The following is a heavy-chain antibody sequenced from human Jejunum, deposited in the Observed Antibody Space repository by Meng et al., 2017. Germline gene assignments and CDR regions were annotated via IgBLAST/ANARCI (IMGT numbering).Heavy chain of an antibody. V-gene: IGHV4-34*02. CDR2: INQSGRT. J-gene: IGHJ4*02. CDR3: VRLTLLEYLSYGLPYFEY. CDR1: GGAFNGYY. D-gene: IGHD1-1*01. Sequence: QVLLQQWGAVSLNHSGTLSLTCAVYGGAFNGYYWSWLRQSPVRGLEWIGEINQSGRTHYNPSLVGRATLSVDPSKQQFSLELKSMTAADTAVYYCVRLTLLEYLSYGLPYFEYWGQGGLVTVSS.